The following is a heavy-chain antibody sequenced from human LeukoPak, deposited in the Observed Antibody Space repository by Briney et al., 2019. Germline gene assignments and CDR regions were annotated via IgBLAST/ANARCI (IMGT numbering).Heavy chain of an antibody. CDR3: ARWRVIAAAGIDY. CDR1: GGSFSGYY. D-gene: IGHD6-13*01. Sequence: SEALSLTCAVYGGSFSGYYWSWIRQPPGKGLEWIGEINHSGSTNYNPSLKSRVTISVDTSKNQFSLKLSSVTAADTAVYYCARWRVIAAAGIDYWGQGTLVTVSS. CDR2: INHSGST. V-gene: IGHV4-34*01. J-gene: IGHJ4*02.